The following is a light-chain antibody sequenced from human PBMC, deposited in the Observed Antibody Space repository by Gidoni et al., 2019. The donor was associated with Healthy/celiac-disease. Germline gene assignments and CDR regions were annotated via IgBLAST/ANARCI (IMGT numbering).Light chain of an antibody. J-gene: IGKJ1*01. CDR2: GAS. CDR3: QQYTTWT. CDR1: QSVSSN. Sequence: EIVMTQSPATLSVSPGERATLSCRASQSVSSNLAWYQQKPGQAPRLLIYGASTRATGIPARFSGSGSGTEFTLTISSLQFEDFAVYYCQQYTTWTFGQGTKVEIK. V-gene: IGKV3-15*01.